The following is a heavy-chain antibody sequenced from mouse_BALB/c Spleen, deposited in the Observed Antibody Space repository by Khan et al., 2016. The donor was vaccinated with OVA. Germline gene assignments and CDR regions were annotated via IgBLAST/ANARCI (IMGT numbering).Heavy chain of an antibody. V-gene: IGHV3-8*02. CDR2: ILNSGRT. Sequence: EVQLQESGPSLVKPSQTLSLTCSVTGDSITSGYWCWIRKFPGNKLEYRGYILNSGRTYYNPALKRRISITRPTSQNKYYLQVNSLTTEDTATYYCARSTYRYAFAYWGQGTLVTVSA. J-gene: IGHJ3*01. CDR1: GDSITSGY. D-gene: IGHD2-14*01. CDR3: ARSTYRYAFAY.